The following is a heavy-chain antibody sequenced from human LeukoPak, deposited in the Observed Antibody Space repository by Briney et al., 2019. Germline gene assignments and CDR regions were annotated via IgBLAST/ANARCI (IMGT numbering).Heavy chain of an antibody. CDR2: ISSSGST. V-gene: IGHV4-59*01. CDR1: GDSISSYY. CDR3: ARAGSSWSSYYYYYYMYV. Sequence: PSETLSLTCTVSGDSISSYYWIWIRQPPGKGLEWIGCISSSGSTNYNPSLKSRVTISVDTSEKQFSLNLSSVTAADTAVYYCARAGSSWSSYYYYYYMYVWGKGTTVTVSS. D-gene: IGHD6-13*01. J-gene: IGHJ6*03.